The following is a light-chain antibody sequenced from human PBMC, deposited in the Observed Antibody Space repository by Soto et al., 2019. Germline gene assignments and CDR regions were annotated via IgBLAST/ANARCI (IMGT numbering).Light chain of an antibody. J-gene: IGLJ3*02. CDR3: SSYAGTSSWV. Sequence: QSALTQPPSASGSPGQSVTISCTGTSSDVGGYNYVSWYQQHPGKAPKLMIYEVSKRPSGVPDRFSGSKSGNTASLTVSGLLAEDEADYYCSSYAGTSSWVFGGGTKLTVL. CDR2: EVS. V-gene: IGLV2-8*01. CDR1: SSDVGGYNY.